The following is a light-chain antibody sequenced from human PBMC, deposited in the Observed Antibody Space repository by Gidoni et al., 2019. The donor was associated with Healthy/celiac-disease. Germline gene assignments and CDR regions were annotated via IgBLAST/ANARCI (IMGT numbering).Light chain of an antibody. CDR1: QSVSSSY. CDR2: GAS. CDR3: QQYGSSPRT. Sequence: IVLTHSPGTLSFSPGERATLSCRASQSVSSSYLAWYQQKPGQAPRLLIYGASNRATGIPDRFSGSGSGTDFTLTISRLEPEDFAVYYCQQYGSSPRTFGQGTKVEIK. J-gene: IGKJ1*01. V-gene: IGKV3-20*01.